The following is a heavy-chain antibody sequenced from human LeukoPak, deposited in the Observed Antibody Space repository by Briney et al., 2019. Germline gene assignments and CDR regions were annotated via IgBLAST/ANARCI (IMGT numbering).Heavy chain of an antibody. V-gene: IGHV4-39*01. CDR1: GDSISSSIYY. Sequence: SETLSLTYTVSGDSISSSIYYWGWIRQPPGKGLEWIGSIYFTGSTSNNPSLKSRLTISIDTSKNQFSLNLTSVTAADTAVYYCARFRYGYGNWFDPWGQGTLVTVSS. D-gene: IGHD5-18*01. CDR3: ARFRYGYGNWFDP. CDR2: IYFTGST. J-gene: IGHJ5*02.